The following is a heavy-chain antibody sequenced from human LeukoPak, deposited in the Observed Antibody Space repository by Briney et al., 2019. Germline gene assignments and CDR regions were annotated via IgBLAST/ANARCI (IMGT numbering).Heavy chain of an antibody. CDR2: TNPNSRGT. D-gene: IGHD2-8*01. Sequence: GASVKVSCKASGYTFTGYYMHWVGQAPGQELEWMGWTNPNSRGTHYAQKFRGRVTMTRDQSIRTAYKELSRLRYDESDMYYCARDREGCCTKGVCYGGILFVLWGEGTPVSVFS. J-gene: IGHJ5*02. CDR1: GYTFTGYY. V-gene: IGHV1-2*02. CDR3: ARDREGCCTKGVCYGGILFVL.